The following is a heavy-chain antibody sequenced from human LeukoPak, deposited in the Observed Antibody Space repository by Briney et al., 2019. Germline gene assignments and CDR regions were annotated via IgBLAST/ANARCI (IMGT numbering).Heavy chain of an antibody. Sequence: PGGSLRLSCAASGLAFSAYKMHWVRQAPRKGLVWVSRISTDGYTTDYADSVQGRFTASRDNTKNTWSLEMSSLRAEDTAVYYCVVGGSPGYWGQGTLVTVSS. CDR1: GLAFSAYK. J-gene: IGHJ4*02. CDR2: ISTDGYTT. CDR3: VVGGSPGY. D-gene: IGHD2-15*01. V-gene: IGHV3-74*01.